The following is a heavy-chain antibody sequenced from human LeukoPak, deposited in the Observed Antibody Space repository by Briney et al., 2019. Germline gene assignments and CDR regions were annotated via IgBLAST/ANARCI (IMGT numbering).Heavy chain of an antibody. CDR3: ARAGYCSGGSCFRELNWFDP. CDR2: IYYSGST. D-gene: IGHD2-15*01. CDR1: GGSISSGDYY. Sequence: SETLSLTCTVSGGSISSGDYYWSWIRQPPGKGLEWIGYIYYSGSTYYNPSLKSRVTISVDTSKNQFSLKLSSVTAADTAVYYCARAGYCSGGSCFRELNWFDPWGQGTLVTASS. J-gene: IGHJ5*02. V-gene: IGHV4-30-4*01.